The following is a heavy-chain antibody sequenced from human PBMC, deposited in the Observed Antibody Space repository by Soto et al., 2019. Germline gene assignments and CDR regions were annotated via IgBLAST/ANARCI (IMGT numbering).Heavy chain of an antibody. CDR1: GFTFSSYW. J-gene: IGHJ4*02. Sequence: GGSLRLSCAASGFTFSSYWMHWVRQAPGKGLVWVSRINSDGSSTSYADSVKGRFTISRDNARNTLYLQMNSLRAEDTAVYYCARVDYDYVWGSYRYSDYWGQGTLVTVSS. D-gene: IGHD3-16*02. CDR2: INSDGSST. V-gene: IGHV3-74*01. CDR3: ARVDYDYVWGSYRYSDY.